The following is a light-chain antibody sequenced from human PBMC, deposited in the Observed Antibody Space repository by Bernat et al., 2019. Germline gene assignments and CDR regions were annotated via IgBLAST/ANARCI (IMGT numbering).Light chain of an antibody. V-gene: IGLV3-21*03. CDR3: QVWDSSSDHWV. J-gene: IGLJ3*02. CDR2: DES. CDR1: NIGRKS. Sequence: SYVLTQPPPVSVAPGKTARTSCGGNNIGRKSVHWNQQKQGQAPVLVIHDESDRPSGIPERFSGSNSGNTATLTISRVEAGDEADYYCQVWDSSSDHWVFGGGTKLTVL.